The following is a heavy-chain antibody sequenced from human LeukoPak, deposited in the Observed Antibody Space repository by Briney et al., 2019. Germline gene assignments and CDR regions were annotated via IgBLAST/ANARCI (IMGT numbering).Heavy chain of an antibody. J-gene: IGHJ1*01. CDR2: MNPNSGNT. CDR3: ARSPIAVAGTREYFQH. CDR1: GYTFTSYD. D-gene: IGHD6-19*01. Sequence: ASVKVSCKASGYTFTSYDINWVRQATGQGLVWMGWMNPNSGNTGYAQKFQGRVTMTRNTSISTAYMELSSLRSEDTAVYYCARSPIAVAGTREYFQHWGQGTLVTVSS. V-gene: IGHV1-8*01.